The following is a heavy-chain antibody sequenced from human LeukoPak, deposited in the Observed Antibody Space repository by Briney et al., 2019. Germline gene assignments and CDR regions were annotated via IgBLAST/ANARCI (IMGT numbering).Heavy chain of an antibody. CDR3: ARRKGCSSTSCPPGY. Sequence: GESLKISCKGSGYSFTTFWIGWVRQMPGKGLEWMGIIYPGDSDTRYSPSFQGQVTISADKSITTAYLQWSSLKASDTAMYFCARRKGCSSTSCPPGYWGQGTMVTVSS. V-gene: IGHV5-51*01. D-gene: IGHD2-2*01. CDR1: GYSFTTFW. J-gene: IGHJ4*02. CDR2: IYPGDSDT.